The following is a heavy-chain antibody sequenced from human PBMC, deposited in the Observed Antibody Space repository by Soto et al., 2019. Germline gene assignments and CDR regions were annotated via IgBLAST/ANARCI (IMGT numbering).Heavy chain of an antibody. J-gene: IGHJ4*02. Sequence: GESLKISCTGSGYNFASYWIGWVRQMPGKGLEWMGIIYIGDSDTRYSPSFQGQVTISADKSISTAYLQWSSLKASDTAVYYCARPVHYYGSGTFYFEYWGPGTLVTVSS. CDR1: GYNFASYW. D-gene: IGHD3-10*01. CDR3: ARPVHYYGSGTFYFEY. V-gene: IGHV5-51*01. CDR2: IYIGDSDT.